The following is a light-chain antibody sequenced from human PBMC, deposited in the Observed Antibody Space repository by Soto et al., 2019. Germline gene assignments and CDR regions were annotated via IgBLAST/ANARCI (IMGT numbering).Light chain of an antibody. CDR2: GAS. V-gene: IGKV3-20*01. Sequence: EIVLTQSPGTLSLSPGERATLSCRASQSVSSSYLAWYQQKPGQAPRLLIYGASSRATGIPDRFSGSGSGTDVTLTISRLEPEDSAVYYCQQYGSSPPVYTFGQGTKLEIK. CDR1: QSVSSSY. J-gene: IGKJ2*01. CDR3: QQYGSSPPVYT.